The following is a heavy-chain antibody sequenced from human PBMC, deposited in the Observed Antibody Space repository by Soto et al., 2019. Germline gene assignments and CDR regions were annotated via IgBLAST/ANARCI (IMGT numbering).Heavy chain of an antibody. D-gene: IGHD3-10*01. V-gene: IGHV3-15*01. CDR2: IKSKTDGGTT. J-gene: IGHJ6*03. CDR1: GFTFSNAW. Sequence: GGSLRLSCAASGFTFSNAWMSWVRQAPGKGLEWVGRIKSKTDGGTTDYAAPVKGRFTISRDDSKNTLYLQMNSLKTEDTAVYYCTTWITMVRGVSYYYMDVWGKGTTVTVSS. CDR3: TTWITMVRGVSYYYMDV.